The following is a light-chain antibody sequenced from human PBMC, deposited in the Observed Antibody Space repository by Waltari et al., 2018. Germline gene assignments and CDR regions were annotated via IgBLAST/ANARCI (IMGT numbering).Light chain of an antibody. V-gene: IGLV2-11*01. CDR3: CSYAGSYTL. CDR2: DIN. Sequence: QSALTQPRSVSGSSGQSVTISCTGTRNDLGSNNFVSGYQYHPGKVPKLMIHDINERPSGVPDRFSGSKSGNTASLTISGLQADDEADYYCCSYAGSYTLFGGGTKLTVL. CDR1: RNDLGSNNF. J-gene: IGLJ2*01.